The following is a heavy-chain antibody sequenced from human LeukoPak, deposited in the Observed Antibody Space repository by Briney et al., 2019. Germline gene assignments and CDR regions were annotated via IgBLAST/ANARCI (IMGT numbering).Heavy chain of an antibody. J-gene: IGHJ6*03. CDR3: AKTPDYYYYYMDV. CDR1: GGSISTSNYY. Sequence: PSETLSLTCTVSGGSISTSNYYWGWIRQPPGKGLEWIGNIFYSGSTYYSPSLRSRVTISLDTSRNQFSLKLSSVTAADTAVYYCAKTPDYYYYYMDVWGKGTTVTISS. V-gene: IGHV4-39*01. CDR2: IFYSGST.